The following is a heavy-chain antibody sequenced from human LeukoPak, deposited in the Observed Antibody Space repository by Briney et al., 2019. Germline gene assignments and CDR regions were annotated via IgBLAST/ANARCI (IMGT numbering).Heavy chain of an antibody. D-gene: IGHD3-16*02. J-gene: IGHJ6*02. CDR2: INHSGST. CDR3: ARGPYDYVWGSYRYYYYGMDV. CDR1: GGSFSGYY. V-gene: IGHV4-34*01. Sequence: SETLSLTCAVYGGSFSGYYWSWIRQPPGKGLEWIGEINHSGSTNYNPSLKSRVTISVDTSKNQFSLKLSSVTAADTAVYYCARGPYDYVWGSYRYYYYGMDVWGQGTTVTVSS.